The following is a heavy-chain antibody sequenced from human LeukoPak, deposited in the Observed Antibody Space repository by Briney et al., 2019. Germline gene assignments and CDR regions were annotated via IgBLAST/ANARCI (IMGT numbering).Heavy chain of an antibody. CDR3: ARDLRSGYDLSWFDP. CDR1: GGSISSYY. Sequence: SETLSLTCTVSGGSISSYYWSWIRQPAGKGLEWIGRIYTSGSTNYNPSLESRVTMSVDTSKNQFSLKLSSVTAADTAVYYCARDLRSGYDLSWFDPWGQGTLVTVSS. CDR2: IYTSGST. D-gene: IGHD5-12*01. J-gene: IGHJ5*02. V-gene: IGHV4-4*07.